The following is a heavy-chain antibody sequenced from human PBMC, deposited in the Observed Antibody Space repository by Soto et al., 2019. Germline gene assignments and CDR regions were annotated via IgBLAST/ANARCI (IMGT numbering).Heavy chain of an antibody. J-gene: IGHJ4*02. CDR3: ARTAYYYDSSGYYFDY. D-gene: IGHD3-22*01. CDR2: IWYDASNK. Sequence: QVQLVESGGGVVQPGRSLRLSCAASGFTFSNYGMHWVRQAPGKGLEWVALIWYDASNKYYADSVKGRFTISRDNSKNTLYLQMNSLRAEDTAVYFCARTAYYYDSSGYYFDYWGQGSLVTVSS. V-gene: IGHV3-33*01. CDR1: GFTFSNYG.